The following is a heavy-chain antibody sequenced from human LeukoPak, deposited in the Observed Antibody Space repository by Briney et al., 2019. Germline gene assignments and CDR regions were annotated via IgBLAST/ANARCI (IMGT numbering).Heavy chain of an antibody. V-gene: IGHV4-34*01. CDR2: INHSGST. CDR3: ARGKGTYYYYMDV. Sequence: PSETLSLTXAVYGGSFSGYYWSWIRQPPGKGLEWIGEINHSGSTNYNPSLKSRVTISVDTSKNQFSLKLSSVTAADTAVYYCARGKGTYYYYMDVWGKGTTVTVSS. D-gene: IGHD3-10*01. CDR1: GGSFSGYY. J-gene: IGHJ6*03.